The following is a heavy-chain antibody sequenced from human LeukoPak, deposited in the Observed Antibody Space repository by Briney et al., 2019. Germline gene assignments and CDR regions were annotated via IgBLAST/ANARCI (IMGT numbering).Heavy chain of an antibody. CDR3: ARDQRPNYYYYGMDV. V-gene: IGHV4-31*03. CDR1: GGSISSGGYY. J-gene: IGHJ6*02. Sequence: SETLSLTCTVSGGSISSGGYYWSWIRQHPGQGLEWIGYIYYSGSTYYNPSLKSRVTISVDTSKNQFSLKLSSVTAADTAVYYCARDQRPNYYYYGMDVWGQGTTVTVSS. CDR2: IYYSGST.